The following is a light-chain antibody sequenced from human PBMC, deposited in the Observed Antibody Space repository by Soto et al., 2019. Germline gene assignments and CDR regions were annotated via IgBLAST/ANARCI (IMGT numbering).Light chain of an antibody. J-gene: IGKJ1*01. Sequence: AIQMTQSPSSLSASVGDRVTMTCRASQGINNELAWYQQKPGKAPKLLIYAASNLQSGVPSRLRGSGPVTDFALSSSSLLPEDGATYCCLPDYNCPRTLGQGPMVE. V-gene: IGKV1-6*01. CDR1: QGINNE. CDR3: LPDYNCPRT. CDR2: AAS.